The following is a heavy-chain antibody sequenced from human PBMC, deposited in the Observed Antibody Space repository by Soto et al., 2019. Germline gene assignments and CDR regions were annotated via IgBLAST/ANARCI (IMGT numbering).Heavy chain of an antibody. Sequence: EVQLLESGGGLVQPGGSLRLSCAASGFTFSSYAMSWVRQAPGKGLEWVSIISGSGGNTYYADSVRGRFTISRDNSKNTLYLQMNSLRAEDTAVYYCAKGGTGQQLVHYYYYGLDVWGQGTTVTVSS. D-gene: IGHD6-13*01. CDR1: GFTFSSYA. CDR2: ISGSGGNT. J-gene: IGHJ6*02. V-gene: IGHV3-23*01. CDR3: AKGGTGQQLVHYYYYGLDV.